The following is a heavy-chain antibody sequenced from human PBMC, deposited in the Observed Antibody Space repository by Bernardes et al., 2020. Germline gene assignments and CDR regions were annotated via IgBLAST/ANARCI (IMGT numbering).Heavy chain of an antibody. V-gene: IGHV1-58*01. CDR2: IVVGSGNT. CDR1: GFTFTSSA. J-gene: IGHJ5*02. D-gene: IGHD2-15*01. Sequence: SVKVSCKASGFTFTSSAVQWVRQARGQRLEWIGWIVVGSGNTNYAQKFQERVTITRDMSTSTAYMELSSLRSEDTAVYYCAAVATYGGNPVAWFDPWGQGTLVTVSS. CDR3: AAVATYGGNPVAWFDP.